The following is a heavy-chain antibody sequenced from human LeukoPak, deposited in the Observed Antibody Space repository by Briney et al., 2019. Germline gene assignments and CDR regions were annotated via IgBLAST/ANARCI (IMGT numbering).Heavy chain of an antibody. V-gene: IGHV3-48*01. D-gene: IGHD2-15*01. Sequence: PGGSLRLSCAASGFTFSSYSMNWVRQAPGKGLEWASYISSSSSTIYYADSVKGRFTISRDNAKNSLYLQMNSLRAEDTAVYYCARDWVVAAFDYWGQGTLVTVSS. CDR3: ARDWVVAAFDY. J-gene: IGHJ4*02. CDR1: GFTFSSYS. CDR2: ISSSSSTI.